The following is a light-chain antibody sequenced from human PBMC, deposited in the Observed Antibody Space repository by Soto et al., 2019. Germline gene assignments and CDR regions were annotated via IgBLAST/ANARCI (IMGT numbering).Light chain of an antibody. CDR2: GAS. V-gene: IGKV1-39*01. Sequence: DIQMTQSPSPLSASVGDRLTITCRASQNISYYLNWFQQRPGKAPQLLIFGASNLHIGVPSRFSGSGSGTDSALTISSLQPEDFATYHCQQSYTTPWTFGQGTKV. J-gene: IGKJ1*01. CDR1: QNISYY. CDR3: QQSYTTPWT.